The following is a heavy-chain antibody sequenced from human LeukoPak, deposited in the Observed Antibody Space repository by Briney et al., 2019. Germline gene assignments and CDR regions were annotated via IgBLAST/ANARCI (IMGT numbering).Heavy chain of an antibody. J-gene: IGHJ2*01. D-gene: IGHD3-10*02. Sequence: GRSLRLSCAASGFTFSSYAMHWVRQAPGKGLEWVAVISYDGSNKYYADSVEGRFTISRDNAKHSLYLQMNSLRAEDTAVYYCARDDVLSLGISFDLWGRGTLVTVSS. CDR3: ARDDVLSLGISFDL. CDR2: ISYDGSNK. V-gene: IGHV3-30-3*01. CDR1: GFTFSSYA.